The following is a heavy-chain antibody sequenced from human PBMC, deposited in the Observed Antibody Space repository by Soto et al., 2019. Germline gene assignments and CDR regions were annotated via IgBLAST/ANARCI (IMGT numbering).Heavy chain of an antibody. CDR1: GYTFTSYG. CDR3: ARDGEMATPKHYYYYGMDV. D-gene: IGHD5-12*01. Sequence: QVQLVQSGAEVKKPGASVKVSCKASGYTFTSYGISWVRQAPGQRLEWMGWISAYNGNTNYAQKLQGRVTMTTDTSTSTAYMELRSLRSDDTAVYYCARDGEMATPKHYYYYGMDVWGQGTTVTVSS. V-gene: IGHV1-18*01. J-gene: IGHJ6*02. CDR2: ISAYNGNT.